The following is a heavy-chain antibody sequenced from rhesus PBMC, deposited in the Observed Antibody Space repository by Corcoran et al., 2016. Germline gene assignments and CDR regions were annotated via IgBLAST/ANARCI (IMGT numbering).Heavy chain of an antibody. CDR2: IRSGGNT. CDR1: GGSINNDY. D-gene: IGHD6-25*01. V-gene: IGHV4-160*01. J-gene: IGHJ4*01. CDR3: ARTSIAAAGKDDY. Sequence: QMQLQQWGEGLVKPSETLSLTCAVYGGSINNDYWSWIRQPPGKGLEWIGRIRSGGNTNYNPSLKSRVTISKDTSKNQFSLKLSSVTAADTAVYYCARTSIAAAGKDDYWGQGVLVTVSS.